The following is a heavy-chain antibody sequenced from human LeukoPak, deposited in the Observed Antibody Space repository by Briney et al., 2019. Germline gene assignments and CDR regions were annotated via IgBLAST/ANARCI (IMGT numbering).Heavy chain of an antibody. V-gene: IGHV4-38-2*02. Sequence: SETLSLTCTVSGYSISSGYYWGWIRQPPGKGLEWIGSVYHSGSTYYNPSLKSRVTISVDTSKNQFSLKLSSVTAADTAVYYCARLLLLWFGGGYMDVWGKGTTVTISS. J-gene: IGHJ6*03. CDR3: ARLLLLWFGGGYMDV. CDR1: GYSISSGYY. D-gene: IGHD3-10*01. CDR2: VYHSGST.